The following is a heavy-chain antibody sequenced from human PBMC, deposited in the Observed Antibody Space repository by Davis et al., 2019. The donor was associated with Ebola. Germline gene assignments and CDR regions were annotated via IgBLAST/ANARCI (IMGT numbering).Heavy chain of an antibody. D-gene: IGHD1-20*01. J-gene: IGHJ4*02. V-gene: IGHV3-49*04. CDR2: IRSKIYGGTT. CDR3: SRYNYPV. CDR1: GFTFSTYS. Sequence: PGGSLRLSCAASGFTFSTYSMSWVRQAPGKGLEWVGFIRSKIYGGTTEYAASVEGRFSIPRDESKRIVYPQMNSLKTEDTAVYYCSRYNYPVWGQGTLVTVSS.